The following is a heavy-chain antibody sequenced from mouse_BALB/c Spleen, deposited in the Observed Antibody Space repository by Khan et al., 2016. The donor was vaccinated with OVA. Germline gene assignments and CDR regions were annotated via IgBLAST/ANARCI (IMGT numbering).Heavy chain of an antibody. D-gene: IGHD2-1*01. V-gene: IGHV1S132*01. CDR1: GYTFTSYW. Sequence: QVQLQQPGAELVKPGASVKLSCKTSGYTFTSYWIQWVKQRPGQGLGWIGQIFPGTDTTYYNENFKGKATLTVDTSSNTAYMQFSSLTSEDSAVDCCARGYFGNYGFAYWGQGTLVTVSP. CDR2: IFPGTDTT. CDR3: ARGYFGNYGFAY. J-gene: IGHJ3*01.